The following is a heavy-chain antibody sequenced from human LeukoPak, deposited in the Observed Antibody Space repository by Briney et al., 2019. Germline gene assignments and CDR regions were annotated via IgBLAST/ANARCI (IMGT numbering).Heavy chain of an antibody. CDR1: GGSISSYY. CDR2: IYTSGST. Sequence: PSETLSLTCTVSGGSISSYYWSWIRQPAGKGLEWIGRIYTSGSTNYNPSLKSRVTMSVDTSKNQFSLKLSSVTAADTAVYYCARTPLVVPAAIYFQHWGQGTLVTVSS. V-gene: IGHV4-4*07. CDR3: ARTPLVVPAAIYFQH. D-gene: IGHD2-2*01. J-gene: IGHJ1*01.